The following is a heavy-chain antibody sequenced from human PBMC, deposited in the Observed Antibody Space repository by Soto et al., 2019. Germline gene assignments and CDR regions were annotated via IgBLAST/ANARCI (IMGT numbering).Heavy chain of an antibody. CDR1: GFALSRYV. D-gene: IGHD3-22*01. CDR3: AKGLDNYNDHV. CDR2: ISGSGGDT. V-gene: IGHV3-23*01. Sequence: EVQLLESGGGLVQAGGSLRLSCAASGFALSRYVMTRFRQTPGKGLEWVSNISGSGGDTYYADSVKGRFTISRDNSKNTLHLQMNSLRAEDTAVYYCAKGLDNYNDHVWGQGSTVTVSS. J-gene: IGHJ6*02.